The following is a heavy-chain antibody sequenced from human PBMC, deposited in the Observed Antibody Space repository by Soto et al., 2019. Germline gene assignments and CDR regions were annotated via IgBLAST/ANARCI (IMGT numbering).Heavy chain of an antibody. CDR2: IIPIFGTA. J-gene: IGHJ5*02. D-gene: IGHD3-10*01. CDR1: GGTFSSYA. V-gene: IGHV1-69*13. Sequence: ASVEVSCKXSGGTFSSYAISWVRQAPGQGLEWMGGIIPIFGTANYAQKFQGRVTITADESTSTAYMELSSLRSEDTAVYYCARSESSGRFGELPYNWFDPWGQGTLVTVS. CDR3: ARSESSGRFGELPYNWFDP.